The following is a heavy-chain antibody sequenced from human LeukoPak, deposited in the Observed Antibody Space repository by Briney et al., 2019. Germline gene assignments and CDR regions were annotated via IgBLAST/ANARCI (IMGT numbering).Heavy chain of an antibody. Sequence: GGSLRLSCAASGFTFSSYSMNWVRQAPGKGLEWVSSISSSSSYIYYADSVKGRFTISRDNAKNSLYLQMNSLRAEDTAVYYCARDAARVLRYFDWLPNWFDPWGQGTLVTVSS. CDR3: ARDAARVLRYFDWLPNWFDP. CDR1: GFTFSSYS. J-gene: IGHJ5*02. V-gene: IGHV3-21*01. CDR2: ISSSSSYI. D-gene: IGHD3-9*01.